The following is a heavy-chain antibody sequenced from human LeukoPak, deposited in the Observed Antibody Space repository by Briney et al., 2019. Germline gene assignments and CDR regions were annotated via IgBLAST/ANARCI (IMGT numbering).Heavy chain of an antibody. CDR2: ISAYNGNT. V-gene: IGHV1-18*04. D-gene: IGHD1-20*01. J-gene: IGHJ3*02. CDR1: GYTFTGYY. Sequence: ASVKVSCKGSGYTFTGYYMHWVRQAPGQGLEWMGWISAYNGNTNYAQKLQGRVTMTTDTSTSTAYMELRSLRSDDTAVYYCASFNWNDAAGAFDIWGQGTMVTVSS. CDR3: ASFNWNDAAGAFDI.